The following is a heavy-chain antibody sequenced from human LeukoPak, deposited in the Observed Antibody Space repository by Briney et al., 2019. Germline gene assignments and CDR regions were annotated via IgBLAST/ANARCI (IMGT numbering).Heavy chain of an antibody. D-gene: IGHD1-26*01. CDR1: GYTFTGYY. CDR3: ARGATTEYFQH. CDR2: VNPNSGGT. J-gene: IGHJ1*01. V-gene: IGHV1-2*02. Sequence: GASLKVSCKASGYTFTGYYMHWVRQAPGQGLEWMGCVNPNSGGTNYAQKLQGRVTMTRDTSIGTAYMELSRLISDDTAVYYWARGATTEYFQHWGQGTLVTVSS.